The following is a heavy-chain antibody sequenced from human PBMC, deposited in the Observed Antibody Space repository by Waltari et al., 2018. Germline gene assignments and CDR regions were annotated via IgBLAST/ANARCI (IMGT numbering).Heavy chain of an antibody. V-gene: IGHV4-4*07. CDR1: GGSISSYY. J-gene: IGHJ4*02. CDR2: IYTSGST. D-gene: IGHD6-13*01. CDR3: AGQSLAAAGRNFDY. Sequence: QVQLQESGPGLVKPSETLSLTCTVSGGSISSYYWSWIRQPAGKGLEWIGRIYTSGSTNYNTPLKSRVTMSVDTSKNQFSLKLSSVTAADTAVYYCAGQSLAAAGRNFDYWGQGTLVTVSS.